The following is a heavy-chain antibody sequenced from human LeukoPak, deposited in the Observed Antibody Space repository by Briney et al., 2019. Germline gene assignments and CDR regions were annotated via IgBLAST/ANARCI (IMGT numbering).Heavy chain of an antibody. D-gene: IGHD1-14*01. Sequence: GGSVRLSCVDSGFPFSTSWMAWVRQAPGKGLEWVANIKEDGSAKNYVGSVRGRFTVSRDNAKKSVYLEMNSLRAEDTAVYYCARDRAYNRFDYWGQGTLVTVSS. CDR3: ARDRAYNRFDY. V-gene: IGHV3-7*01. CDR2: IKEDGSAK. J-gene: IGHJ4*02. CDR1: GFPFSTSW.